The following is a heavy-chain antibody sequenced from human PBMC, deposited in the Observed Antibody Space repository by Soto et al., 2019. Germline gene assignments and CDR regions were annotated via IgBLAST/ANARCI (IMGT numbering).Heavy chain of an antibody. V-gene: IGHV3-23*01. J-gene: IGHJ5*02. CDR1: GFTFSSYA. CDR2: ISGSGGST. Sequence: PGWSLRLSCAASGFTFSSYAMSWVRQAPGKGLEWVSAISGSGGSTYYADSVKGRFTISRATSKNTLYLKMNSLRAEDTAVYYCAKDQNLFDPWAQGTMVTVSS. CDR3: AKDQNLFDP.